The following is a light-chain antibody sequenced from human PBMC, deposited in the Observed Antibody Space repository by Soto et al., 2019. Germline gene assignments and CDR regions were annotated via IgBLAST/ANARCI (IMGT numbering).Light chain of an antibody. Sequence: DIQMTQSPSAMSASVGDRVTIICRASQGIDNYLAWFQQKPGKVPQXLIYAASTLQSGVPSRFSGSGSGTELTITISSLQPEDIETYYCQQYDNLPLTFGGGTKVDIK. J-gene: IGKJ4*01. CDR1: QGIDNY. CDR2: AAS. CDR3: QQYDNLPLT. V-gene: IGKV1-17*03.